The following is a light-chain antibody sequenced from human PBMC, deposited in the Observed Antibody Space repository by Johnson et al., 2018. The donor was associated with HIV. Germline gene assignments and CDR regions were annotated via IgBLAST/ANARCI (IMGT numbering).Light chain of an antibody. V-gene: IGLV1-51*01. CDR2: DTD. J-gene: IGLJ1*01. Sequence: QSVLTQPPSVSAASGQKVTVSCSGSSSNIGNNFVSWYQQVPGTAPKLLIYDTDKRPSGIPDRFSGSKSGTSATLGISGLQTGDEADYYCGTWDNSLSAGVCGSGTKVTVL. CDR3: GTWDNSLSAGV. CDR1: SSNIGNNF.